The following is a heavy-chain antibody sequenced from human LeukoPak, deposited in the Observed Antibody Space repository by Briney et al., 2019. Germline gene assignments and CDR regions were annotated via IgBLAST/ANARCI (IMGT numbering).Heavy chain of an antibody. D-gene: IGHD6-19*01. CDR2: ISSSSSYI. CDR3: ALSYSSGQDAFDI. V-gene: IGHV3-21*01. J-gene: IGHJ3*02. Sequence: GGSLRLSCAASGFTLSSYSMNWVRQTPGKGLEWVSSISSSSSYIYYADSVKGRFTISRDNAKKLLYLQMNSLRAEDMAVYYCALSYSSGQDAFDIWGQGTMVTVSS. CDR1: GFTLSSYS.